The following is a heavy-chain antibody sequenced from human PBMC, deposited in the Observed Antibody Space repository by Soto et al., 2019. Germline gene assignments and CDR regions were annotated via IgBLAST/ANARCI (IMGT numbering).Heavy chain of an antibody. Sequence: QVQLQESGPGLVKPSQTLSLTCTVSGGSITSGGYCWTWIRQHPVKGLEWMGHIYYSGSSSYNPSLKSRLTVSIDTSKNQFSLKLTSVTAADMAVYYCAREGDYFGSGSPPLLSKWGQGTLVTVSS. D-gene: IGHD3-10*01. CDR1: GGSITSGGYC. J-gene: IGHJ4*02. CDR3: AREGDYFGSGSPPLLSK. V-gene: IGHV4-31*03. CDR2: IYYSGSS.